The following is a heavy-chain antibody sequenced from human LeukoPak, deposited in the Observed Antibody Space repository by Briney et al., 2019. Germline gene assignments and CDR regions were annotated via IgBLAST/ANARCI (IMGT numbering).Heavy chain of an antibody. CDR3: ARSRNYYGSGDY. J-gene: IGHJ4*02. CDR2: IYYTGSA. CDR1: SGSVINGDYY. Sequence: PSETLSLTCTVSSGSVINGDYYWSWLRQPPGKALEWIGYIYYTGSAYYNPSLGGRVTLSVDTSKNQFSVKLSSVTAADTAVYYCARSRNYYGSGDYWGQGTLVTVSS. D-gene: IGHD3-10*01. V-gene: IGHV4-61*08.